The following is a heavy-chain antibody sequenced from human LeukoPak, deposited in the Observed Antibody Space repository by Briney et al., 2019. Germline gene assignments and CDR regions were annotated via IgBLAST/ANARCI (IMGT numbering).Heavy chain of an antibody. D-gene: IGHD1-26*01. V-gene: IGHV3-30*04. Sequence: GGSLRLSCAASGFTFSSYAMHWVRQAPGKGLEWVAVIPYDGSNKYYADSVKGRFTISRDNSKNTPYLQMNSLRAEDTAVYYCARGGKWELLRSSEYWGQGTLVTVSS. J-gene: IGHJ4*02. CDR3: ARGGKWELLRSSEY. CDR2: IPYDGSNK. CDR1: GFTFSSYA.